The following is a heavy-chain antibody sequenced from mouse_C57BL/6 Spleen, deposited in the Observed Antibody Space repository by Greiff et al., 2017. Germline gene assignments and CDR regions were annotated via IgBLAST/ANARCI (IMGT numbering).Heavy chain of an antibody. CDR2: IRSKSNNYAT. V-gene: IGHV10-1*01. J-gene: IGHJ3*01. Sequence: EVQGVESGGGLVQPKGSLKLSCAASGFSFNTYAMNWVRQAPGKGLEWVARIRSKSNNYATYYADSVKDRFTISRDDSESMLYLQMNNLKTEDTAMYYCVRRGSSSWFAYWGQGTLVTVSA. CDR3: VRRGSSSWFAY. D-gene: IGHD1-1*01. CDR1: GFSFNTYA.